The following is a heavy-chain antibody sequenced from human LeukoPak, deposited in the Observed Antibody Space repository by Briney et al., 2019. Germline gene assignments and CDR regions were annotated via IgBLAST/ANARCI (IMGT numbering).Heavy chain of an antibody. Sequence: ASVKVSCKASGYTFTSYYMHWVRQAPGQGLEWMGIINPSGGSTSYAQKFQGRVTMTRDTSTSTVYMELSSLRSEDTAVYFCARGYYDSSGYPLWGAFDIWGQGTMVTVSS. CDR2: INPSGGST. CDR1: GYTFTSYY. CDR3: ARGYYDSSGYPLWGAFDI. D-gene: IGHD3-22*01. J-gene: IGHJ3*02. V-gene: IGHV1-46*01.